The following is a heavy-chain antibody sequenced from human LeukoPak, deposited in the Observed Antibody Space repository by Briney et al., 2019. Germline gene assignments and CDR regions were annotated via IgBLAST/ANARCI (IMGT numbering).Heavy chain of an antibody. V-gene: IGHV3-9*03. CDR1: GFTFDDYA. Sequence: GVSLRLSCAASGFTFDDYAMHWVRQAPGQGLECVSGITWNSYSMGYADSVKGRFTITRDNAKNSLFLQMNSLRADDVALYYCAKSVGATTGGFDYWGQGTLVTVSS. D-gene: IGHD1-26*01. CDR3: AKSVGATTGGFDY. CDR2: ITWNSYSM. J-gene: IGHJ4*02.